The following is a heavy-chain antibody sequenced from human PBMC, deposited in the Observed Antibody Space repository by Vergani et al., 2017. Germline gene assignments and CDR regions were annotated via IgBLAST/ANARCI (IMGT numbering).Heavy chain of an antibody. Sequence: QLQLQESGPGLVKPSATLSLTCSVSGASIRSSNYYWGWIRQPPGKGLEWIASIYYSGSTYYNPSLKSRVTISVDTSKNRFSLKLSSVTAADTAVYFCARHSTVEWLVKLGWIDPLGQGILVTVSS. J-gene: IGHJ5*02. CDR3: ARHSTVEWLVKLGWIDP. D-gene: IGHD6-19*01. V-gene: IGHV4-39*01. CDR1: GASIRSSNYY. CDR2: IYYSGST.